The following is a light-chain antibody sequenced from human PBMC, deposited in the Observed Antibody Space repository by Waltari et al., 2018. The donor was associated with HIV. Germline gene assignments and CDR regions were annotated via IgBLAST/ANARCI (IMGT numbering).Light chain of an antibody. V-gene: IGKV1-5*03. CDR1: NNISSG. CDR2: KAS. CDR3: HQYGT. J-gene: IGKJ1*01. Sequence: DIQMTQSPSTLSASVGDRVTITCRARNNISSGLAWYQQKPGKVPKLLIYKASILESGVPVRFSGSDSGTQFTLTISSLQPDDFATYYGHQYGTFGQGTKVEIK.